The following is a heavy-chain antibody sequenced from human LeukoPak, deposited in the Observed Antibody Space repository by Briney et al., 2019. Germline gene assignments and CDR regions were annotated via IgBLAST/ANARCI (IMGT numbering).Heavy chain of an antibody. CDR1: GYSFTSYW. J-gene: IGHJ4*02. D-gene: IGHD2-2*01. V-gene: IGHV5-10-1*01. CDR3: ARYKGYCSSSTCYESYDY. CDR2: IDSSDSYN. Sequence: GESLRTSCKGSGYSFTSYWISWVRQIPGKGLGWRGRIDSSDSYNNYSPSFQGHVTIAVDKSVSTAYLQWSSLEASDTAMYYCARYKGYCSSSTCYESYDYWGQGTLVTVSS.